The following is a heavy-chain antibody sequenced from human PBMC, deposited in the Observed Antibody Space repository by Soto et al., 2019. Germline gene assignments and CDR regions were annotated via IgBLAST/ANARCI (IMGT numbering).Heavy chain of an antibody. D-gene: IGHD1-26*01. CDR1: GFTFSSYS. CDR2: ISSSSSYI. Sequence: EVQLVESGGGLVKPGGSLRLSCAASGFTFSSYSMNWVRQAPGKGLAWVSSISSSSSYIYYADSVKGRFTISRDNAKNSLDLQMNSLRAEDTAVYYCARDRSGSSHFDYWGQGTLVTVSS. J-gene: IGHJ4*02. V-gene: IGHV3-21*01. CDR3: ARDRSGSSHFDY.